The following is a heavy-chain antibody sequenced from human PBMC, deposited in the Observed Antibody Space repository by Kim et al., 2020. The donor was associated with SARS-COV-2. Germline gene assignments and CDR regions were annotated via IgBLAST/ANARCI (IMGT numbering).Heavy chain of an antibody. V-gene: IGHV1-2*05. J-gene: IGHJ4*02. CDR3: ARGNTETIDY. Sequence: ASVKVSCKTSGYTFTTRYLHWVRQAPGHGLEWMGRINPDSGVTDYAQRFQGRVTMTRDKSTSTVYMELSSLKSDDTVVYYCARGNTETIDYGGQGTLVTVSS. CDR1: GYTFTTRY. CDR2: INPDSGVT.